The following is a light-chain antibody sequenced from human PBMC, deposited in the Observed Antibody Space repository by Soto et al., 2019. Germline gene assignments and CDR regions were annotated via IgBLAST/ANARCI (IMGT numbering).Light chain of an antibody. J-gene: IGKJ1*01. CDR1: QSVSSSY. CDR2: DAS. Sequence: EIVLTQSPGTLSLSPGERATLSCRASQSVSSSYLAWYQQKPGQAPRLLIYDASSRATGIPDRFSGSGSGIDFTLTIRRLEPEDFAVYYCQQYGSSRTFGQGTKVEIK. V-gene: IGKV3-20*01. CDR3: QQYGSSRT.